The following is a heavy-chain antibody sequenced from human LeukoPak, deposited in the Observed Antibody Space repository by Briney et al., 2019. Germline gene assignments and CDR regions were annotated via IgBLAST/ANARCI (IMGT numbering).Heavy chain of an antibody. CDR1: GFTFSGYS. Sequence: SGGSLRLSCAASGFTFSGYSMNWVRQAPGKGLEWVSYISSSSSYIYYADSVKGRFTISRDNAKNSLYLQMNSLRAEDTAVYYCAREGVVVVAANVFYYFDYWGQGTLVTVSS. CDR3: AREGVVVVAANVFYYFDY. CDR2: ISSSSSYI. V-gene: IGHV3-21*05. J-gene: IGHJ4*02. D-gene: IGHD2-15*01.